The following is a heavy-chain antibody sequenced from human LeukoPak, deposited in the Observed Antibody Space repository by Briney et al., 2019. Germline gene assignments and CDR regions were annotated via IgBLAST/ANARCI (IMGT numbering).Heavy chain of an antibody. CDR1: GGSISSTNW. CDR3: ARTISGWYYFDY. Sequence: SETLSLTCGVSGGSISSTNWWTWVRQPPGKGLEWIGYINYSGRTDYNPSLKGRVTISVDTSKNQFSLKLSSVTAADTAVFYCARTISGWYYFDYWGQGTLVTVSS. J-gene: IGHJ4*02. CDR2: INYSGRT. V-gene: IGHV4-4*02. D-gene: IGHD6-13*01.